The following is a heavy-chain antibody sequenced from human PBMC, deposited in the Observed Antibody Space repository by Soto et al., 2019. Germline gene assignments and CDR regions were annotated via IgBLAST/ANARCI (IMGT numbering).Heavy chain of an antibody. CDR3: AAAPGYCSGGSSELVDFYYTDV. CDR2: INSDGSST. V-gene: IGHV3-74*01. CDR1: GFTFSRYW. Sequence: GGSLRLSCAASGFTFSRYWIHWARQGPGKGLVWVSRINSDGSSTNYADSVKGRFTISRDNAKNTLYLQMNSLRAEDTAVYYCAAAPGYCSGGSSELVDFYYTDVWGKETMFTLAS. D-gene: IGHD2-15*01. J-gene: IGHJ6*03.